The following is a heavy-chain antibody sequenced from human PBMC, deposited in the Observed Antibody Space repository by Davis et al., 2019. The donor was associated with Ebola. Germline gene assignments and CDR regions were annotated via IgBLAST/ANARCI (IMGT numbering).Heavy chain of an antibody. CDR1: GFTFSSYG. CDR2: ISGSSSTM. CDR3: ARDDYSVFDY. D-gene: IGHD4-11*01. V-gene: IGHV3-48*02. Sequence: GESLNTSCAASGFTFSSYGMHWLRQAPGKGLEWVPYISGSSSTMYYADSVKGRFTISRDNAKTSLYLQMNSLRDEDTAVYYCARDDYSVFDYWGQGTLVTVSS. J-gene: IGHJ4*02.